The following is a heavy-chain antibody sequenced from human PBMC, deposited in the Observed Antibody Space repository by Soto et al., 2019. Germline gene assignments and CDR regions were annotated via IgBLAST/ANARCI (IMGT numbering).Heavy chain of an antibody. J-gene: IGHJ4*02. CDR1: GVSISSTNW. Sequence: PSETLSLTCAVSGVSISSTNWWSWVRQPPGKGLEWIGEIYHSGSTNYNPSLKSRVTISVDKSNNQFSLKLTSVTAADTAMYYCARQYGDYDDWGQGTLVTVS. CDR2: IYHSGST. D-gene: IGHD4-17*01. CDR3: ARQYGDYDD. V-gene: IGHV4-4*02.